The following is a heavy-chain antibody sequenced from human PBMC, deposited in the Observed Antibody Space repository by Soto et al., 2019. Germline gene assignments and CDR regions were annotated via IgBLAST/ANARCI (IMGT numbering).Heavy chain of an antibody. CDR2: IYYSGST. CDR3: ARDNYLEWLSDRGMDV. CDR1: GDSISNSRYY. J-gene: IGHJ6*02. Sequence: SETLSLTCSVSGDSISNSRYYWSWIRQPPGKGLEWIGYIYYSGSTNYNPSLKSRVTISVDTSKNQFSLKLSSVTAADTAVYYCARDNYLEWLSDRGMDVWGQGTTVTVSS. V-gene: IGHV4-61*01. D-gene: IGHD3-3*01.